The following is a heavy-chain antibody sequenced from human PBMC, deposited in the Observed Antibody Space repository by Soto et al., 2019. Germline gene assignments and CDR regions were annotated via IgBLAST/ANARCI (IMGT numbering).Heavy chain of an antibody. CDR2: TYYRSKWSN. J-gene: IGHJ4*02. D-gene: IGHD5-12*01. V-gene: IGHV6-1*01. CDR1: GDSVSSNSAT. Sequence: SQTLSLTCAISGDSVSSNSATWDWIRQSPSRGLEWLGRTYYRSKWSNDYAVSVKGRITINPDTSNNQFSLHLNSVTPDDTAVYYCARLPARSVATNYFDFWGQGTLVTVSS. CDR3: ARLPARSVATNYFDF.